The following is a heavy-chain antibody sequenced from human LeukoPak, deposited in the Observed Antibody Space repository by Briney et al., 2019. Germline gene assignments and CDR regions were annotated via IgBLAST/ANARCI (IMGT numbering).Heavy chain of an antibody. CDR1: GGSISSGSYY. J-gene: IGHJ4*02. D-gene: IGHD6-13*01. CDR3: ARGITGITATGSE. Sequence: SSETLSLTCTVSGGSISSGSYYWSWIRQPAGKGLEWIGRIYTSGSTTYNSSLKSRVTISLDTSKNQFSLKLSSVTGADTAVYYCARGITGITATGSEWGQGTLVTVSS. V-gene: IGHV4-61*02. CDR2: IYTSGST.